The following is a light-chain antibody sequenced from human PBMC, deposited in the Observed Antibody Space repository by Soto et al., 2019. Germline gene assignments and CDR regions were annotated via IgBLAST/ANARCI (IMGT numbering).Light chain of an antibody. CDR2: GAS. Sequence: IVLTQSPGTVSLSPGERATLSCRASQSGSSSYLAWYQQRPGQAPRLLIFGASTRATGIPDRFSGSGSGTDFTLTISRLGPEDSALYYCQQYGSSPLTFGGGTRVEFK. CDR1: QSGSSSY. V-gene: IGKV3-20*01. J-gene: IGKJ4*01. CDR3: QQYGSSPLT.